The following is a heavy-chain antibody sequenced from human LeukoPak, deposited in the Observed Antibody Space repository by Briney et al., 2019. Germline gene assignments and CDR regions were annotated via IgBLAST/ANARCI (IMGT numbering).Heavy chain of an antibody. J-gene: IGHJ5*02. V-gene: IGHV1-24*01. CDR2: FDPEDGET. CDR3: ATDTRRWFGELLSRFDP. D-gene: IGHD3-10*01. Sequence: GASVKVSCKVSGYTLTELSMHWVRQAPGKGLEWMGGFDPEDGETIYAQKFQGRVAMTEDTSTDTAYMELSSLRSEDTAVYYCATDTRRWFGELLSRFDPWGQGTLVTVSS. CDR1: GYTLTELS.